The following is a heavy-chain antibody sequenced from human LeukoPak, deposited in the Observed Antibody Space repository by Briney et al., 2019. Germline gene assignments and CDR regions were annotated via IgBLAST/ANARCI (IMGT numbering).Heavy chain of an antibody. CDR2: VSAYNGNT. D-gene: IGHD4-17*01. CDR3: ARGSVTVRGFDP. V-gene: IGHV1-18*01. J-gene: IGHJ5*02. CDR1: GYTFTSYG. Sequence: ASVKVSCTASGYTFTSYGISWVRQAPGQGLEWMGWVSAYNGNTKYAQNLLGRVTMTTDTSTNTAYMELRSLRSDDTAVYYCARGSVTVRGFDPWGQGTLVTVSS.